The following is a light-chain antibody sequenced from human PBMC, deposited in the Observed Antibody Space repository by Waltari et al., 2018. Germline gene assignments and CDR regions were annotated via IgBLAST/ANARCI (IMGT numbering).Light chain of an antibody. J-gene: IGLJ2*01. CDR3: LLSYSSGRPV. Sequence: QAVVTQEPSLTVSPGGTVTLTCCSSTGPVTSGHYPSWFHQKPGQAPRTLIYDTRNKHSWTPARFSGSLLGGKAALTLSGAQPEDEAEYYCLLSYSSGRPVFGGGTKLTVL. V-gene: IGLV7-46*01. CDR2: DTR. CDR1: TGPVTSGHY.